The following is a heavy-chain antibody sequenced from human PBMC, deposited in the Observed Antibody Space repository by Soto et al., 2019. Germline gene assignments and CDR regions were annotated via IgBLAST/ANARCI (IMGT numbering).Heavy chain of an antibody. J-gene: IGHJ4*02. CDR2: IHHSGGT. V-gene: IGHV4-4*02. CDR3: TKNSAYALDY. Sequence: QVQLQESGPGLVKPSGTLSLSCAVSGGSVSNNNWWSWVRQSPGNGLEWIGEIHHSGGTSYNPSLESRATLSVDKSKNDLSLRLNYVTAADTAIYYCTKNSAYALDYWGLGILVNVSS. CDR1: GGSVSNNNW. D-gene: IGHD5-12*01.